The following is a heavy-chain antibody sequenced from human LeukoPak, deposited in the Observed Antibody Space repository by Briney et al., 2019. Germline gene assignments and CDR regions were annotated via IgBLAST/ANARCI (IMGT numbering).Heavy chain of an antibody. CDR1: GFTFSSYA. V-gene: IGHV3-30*04. J-gene: IGHJ3*02. Sequence: EGSLRLSCAASGFTFSSYAMHWVRQAPGKGLEWVAVISYDGSNKYYADSVKGRFTISRDNSKNTLYLQMNSLRAEDTAVYYCARDGVAPPDAFDIWGQGTMVTVSS. CDR2: ISYDGSNK. CDR3: ARDGVAPPDAFDI. D-gene: IGHD5-12*01.